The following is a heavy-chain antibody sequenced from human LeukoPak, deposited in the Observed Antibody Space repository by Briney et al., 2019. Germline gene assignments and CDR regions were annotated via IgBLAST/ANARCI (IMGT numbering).Heavy chain of an antibody. D-gene: IGHD2-2*02. J-gene: IGHJ2*01. V-gene: IGHV4-39*01. CDR2: IYYSGST. CDR1: GGPISSSSYY. CDR3: ARHGGRGWKYQLLYRPNWYFDL. Sequence: PSETLSLTCTVSGGPISSSSYYWGWIRQPPGKGLEWIGSIYYSGSTYYNPSLKSRVTISVDTSKNQFSLKLSSVTAADTAVYYCARHGGRGWKYQLLYRPNWYFDLWGRGTLVTVSS.